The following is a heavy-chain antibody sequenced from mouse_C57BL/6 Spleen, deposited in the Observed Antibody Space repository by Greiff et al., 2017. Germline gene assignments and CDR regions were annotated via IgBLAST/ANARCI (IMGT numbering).Heavy chain of an antibody. V-gene: IGHV1-19*01. CDR1: GYTFTDYY. J-gene: IGHJ4*01. CDR3: ARRGSSDYYYAMDD. CDR2: IKPYNGGT. D-gene: IGHD3-2*02. Sequence: EVQLQQSGPVLVKPGASVKMSCKASGYTFTDYYMNWVKQSHGKSLEWIGVIKPYNGGTSHNQKFKGKATSTVDKSSSTAYMELNSLTSEDSAVYYCARRGSSDYYYAMDDWGKGTSVTVAS.